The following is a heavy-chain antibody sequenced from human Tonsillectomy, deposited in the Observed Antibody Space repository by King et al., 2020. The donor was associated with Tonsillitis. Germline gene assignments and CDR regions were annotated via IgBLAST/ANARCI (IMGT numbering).Heavy chain of an antibody. D-gene: IGHD5-24*01. V-gene: IGHV3-53*01. J-gene: IGHJ3*01. Sequence: VQLVESGGGLIQPGGSLRLSCTASGFTVSSNYMSWVRQAPGKGLEWVSVIYSDGSTYYADSVKGRFTISRDNSKNTMYLQMNSLRDEDTAVYYCARRVQLWLGALDVWGQGTMVTVSS. CDR3: ARRVQLWLGALDV. CDR1: GFTVSSNY. CDR2: IYSDGST.